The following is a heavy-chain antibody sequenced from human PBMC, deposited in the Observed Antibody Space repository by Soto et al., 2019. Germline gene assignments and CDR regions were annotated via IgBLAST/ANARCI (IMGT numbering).Heavy chain of an antibody. CDR1: GFTFSNYG. J-gene: IGHJ4*02. CDR3: STRVVDH. D-gene: IGHD2-21*01. CDR2: ISYDGNSE. V-gene: IGHV3-30*03. Sequence: QVQLVGSGGGVVQPGRPLRLSCAASGFTFSNYGMHWVRQAPGKGLEWVAVISYDGNSEYYADSVKRRFTISRDNSKNTLYLQMNSLRTEDTAVYYCSTRVVDHWGQGTLVTVTS.